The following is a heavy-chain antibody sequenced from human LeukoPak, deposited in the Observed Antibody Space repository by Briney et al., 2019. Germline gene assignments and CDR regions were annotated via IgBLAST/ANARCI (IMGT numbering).Heavy chain of an antibody. J-gene: IGHJ1*01. Sequence: GESLKISCKGSGYSFTSYWIGWVRQMPGKGLEWMGIIYPGDSDTRYSPSFQGQVTISADKSISTAYLQSSSLKASDTAMYYCARESGYCSGGSCYSRYFQHWGQGTLVTVSS. D-gene: IGHD2-15*01. CDR3: ARESGYCSGGSCYSRYFQH. V-gene: IGHV5-51*01. CDR2: IYPGDSDT. CDR1: GYSFTSYW.